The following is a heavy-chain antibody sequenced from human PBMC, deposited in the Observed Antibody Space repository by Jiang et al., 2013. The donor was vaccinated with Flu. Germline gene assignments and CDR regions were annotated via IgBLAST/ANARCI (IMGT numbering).Heavy chain of an antibody. CDR3: AREADMEDSSVYDYYYYGMDV. Sequence: QSGSELKKPGASVKVSCKASGYTFTSYAMNWVRQAPGQGLEWMGWINTNTGNPTYAQGFTGRFVFSLDTSVSTAYLQICSLKAEDTAVYYCAREADMEDSSVYDYYYYGMDVWGQGTTVNRLL. CDR2: INTNTGNP. J-gene: IGHJ6*02. V-gene: IGHV7-4-1*01. CDR1: GYTFTSYA. D-gene: IGHD3-22*01.